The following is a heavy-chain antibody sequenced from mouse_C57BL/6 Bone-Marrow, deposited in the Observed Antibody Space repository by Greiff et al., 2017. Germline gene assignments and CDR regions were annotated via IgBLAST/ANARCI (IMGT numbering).Heavy chain of an antibody. CDR3: ARSEYYSMDD. CDR2: IYPRSGTT. V-gene: IGHV1-81*01. J-gene: IGHJ4*01. CDR1: GYTFTSSG. Sequence: QVQLKESGAELARPGASVKLSCKASGYTFTSSGISWVKQRTGQGLEWIGEIYPRSGTTYYNEKFKGKATLTADQSSSTAYMELRSLTSEDSGVYFCARSEYYSMDDWGKGTSVTVSS.